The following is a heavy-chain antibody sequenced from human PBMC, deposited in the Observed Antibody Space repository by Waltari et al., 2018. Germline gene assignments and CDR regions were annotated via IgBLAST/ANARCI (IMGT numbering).Heavy chain of an antibody. CDR1: GYTFNNYG. CDR2: IHGYNGDT. D-gene: IGHD3-10*01. J-gene: IGHJ4*02. CDR3: ARLYYNSYYNYASDY. V-gene: IGHV1-18*01. Sequence: QVQLVQSGAEVKKPGASVKVSCKASGYTFNNYGVAWVRQAPGQGLEWMGWIHGYNGDTKFAQTFQDRLTMTTLTSTDTAYMELGSLISDDTAVYYCARLYYNSYYNYASDYWGQVTLVTVSS.